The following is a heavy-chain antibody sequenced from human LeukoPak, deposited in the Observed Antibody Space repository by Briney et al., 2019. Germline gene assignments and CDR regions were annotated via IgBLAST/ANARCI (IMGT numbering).Heavy chain of an antibody. D-gene: IGHD2-15*01. V-gene: IGHV3-23*01. J-gene: IGHJ1*01. CDR2: ISGSGGST. CDR3: AKEVVVAATFAEYFQH. CDR1: GFTFSSYA. Sequence: PGGSLRLSCAASGFTFSSYAMSWVRQAPGKGLEWVSTISGSGGSTYYADSVKGRFTISRDNSKNTLYLQMNSLRAEDTAVYYCAKEVVVAATFAEYFQHWGQGTLVSVSS.